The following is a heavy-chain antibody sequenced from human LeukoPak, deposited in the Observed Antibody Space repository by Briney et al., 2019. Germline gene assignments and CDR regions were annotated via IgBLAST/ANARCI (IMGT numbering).Heavy chain of an antibody. CDR2: IYYSGST. V-gene: IGHV4-39*07. CDR1: GGSISSSSYY. Sequence: SKTLSLTCTVSGGSISSSSYYWGWIRQPPGKGLEWIGSIYYSGSTYYNPSLKSRVTISVDTSKNQFSLKLSSVTAADTAVYYCARDTALSYWGQGTLVTVSS. D-gene: IGHD5-18*01. CDR3: ARDTALSY. J-gene: IGHJ4*02.